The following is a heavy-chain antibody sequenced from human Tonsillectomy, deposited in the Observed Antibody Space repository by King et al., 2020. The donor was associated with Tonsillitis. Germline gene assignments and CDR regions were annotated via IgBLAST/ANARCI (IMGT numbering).Heavy chain of an antibody. J-gene: IGHJ4*02. CDR3: ARNRYGWRFGELFFDSFDY. Sequence: VQLQESGPGLVKASETLSLTCAVSGYSFITGYYWGWIRQPPGKGLEWIGSIFHSGSTYYNPSLKSRVTISVDTSENQFSLNLSSVTAADTAVYYCARNRYGWRFGELFFDSFDYWGQGTLVTVSS. D-gene: IGHD3-10*01. V-gene: IGHV4-38-2*01. CDR2: IFHSGST. CDR1: GYSFITGYY.